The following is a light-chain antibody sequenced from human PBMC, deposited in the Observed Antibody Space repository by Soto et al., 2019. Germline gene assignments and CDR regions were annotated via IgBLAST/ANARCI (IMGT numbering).Light chain of an antibody. Sequence: AIRMTQSPSSLSASTGDRVPIHCRGSQGISSYLAWYQQKPGKAPKLLIFAASSLQSGVPSSFSGSGSGTDFSLTITSLQPEDSATYYCQQYHSYYPWTFGQGTKVDIK. CDR1: QGISSY. V-gene: IGKV1-8*01. CDR2: AAS. CDR3: QQYHSYYPWT. J-gene: IGKJ1*01.